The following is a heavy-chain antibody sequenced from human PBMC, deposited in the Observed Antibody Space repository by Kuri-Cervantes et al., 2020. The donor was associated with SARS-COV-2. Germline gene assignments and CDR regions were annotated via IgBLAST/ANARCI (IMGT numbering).Heavy chain of an antibody. J-gene: IGHJ4*02. V-gene: IGHV5-10-1*01. CDR2: IDPSDSYT. Sequence: GGSLRLSCKGCGYRFTSYWISWVRQMPGKGLEWMGRIDPSDSYTNCSPSFQGHVTISADKSISTAYLQWSSLKASDTAMYYCARQGWELFQWSNDFDYWGQGTLVTVSS. CDR3: ARQGWELFQWSNDFDY. D-gene: IGHD1-26*01. CDR1: GYRFTSYW.